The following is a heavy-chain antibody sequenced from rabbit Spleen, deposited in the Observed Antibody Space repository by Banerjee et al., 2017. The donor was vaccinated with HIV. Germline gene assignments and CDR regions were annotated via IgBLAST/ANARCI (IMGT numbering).Heavy chain of an antibody. J-gene: IGHJ4*01. V-gene: IGHV1S45*01. Sequence: EESGGGLVQPEGSLTLTCTASGLDFSSSYWICWVRQAPGKGLEWIACIYTGASGSTYYASWAKGRFTISKTSSTTVTLQMTSLTAADTATYFCARGPGGGWNLWGPGTLVT. CDR3: ARGPGGGWNL. CDR1: GLDFSSSYW. D-gene: IGHD3-1*01. CDR2: IYTGASGST.